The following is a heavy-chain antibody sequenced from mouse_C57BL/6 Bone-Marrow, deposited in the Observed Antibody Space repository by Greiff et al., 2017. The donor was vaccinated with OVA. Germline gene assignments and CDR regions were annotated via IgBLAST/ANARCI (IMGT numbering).Heavy chain of an antibody. D-gene: IGHD1-1*01. Sequence: EVQLVESGGGLVQPKGSLKLSCAASGFTFNTYAMPWVRPAPGQGLDWVARIRSTSSNSATYYADSVKDRFTISRDDSQSMLYLQMNNLKTEDTAMYYSVRDGITTVVAHWYFDVWGTGTTVTVSS. V-gene: IGHV10-3*01. CDR1: GFTFNTYA. CDR3: VRDGITTVVAHWYFDV. J-gene: IGHJ1*03. CDR2: IRSTSSNSAT.